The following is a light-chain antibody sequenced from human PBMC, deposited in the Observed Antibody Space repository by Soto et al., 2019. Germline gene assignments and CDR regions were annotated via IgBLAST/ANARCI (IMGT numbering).Light chain of an antibody. J-gene: IGKJ1*01. CDR1: QSVSSN. Sequence: EIVMTQSPVTLPVSPGERATLSCRASQSVSSNLAWYQQKPGQAPRLLIYGAFTRATGIPARFSGSGSGTEFTLTISSLLSEDFAVYYCQQYNNWPQWTFGQGTKVDIK. CDR2: GAF. CDR3: QQYNNWPQWT. V-gene: IGKV3-15*01.